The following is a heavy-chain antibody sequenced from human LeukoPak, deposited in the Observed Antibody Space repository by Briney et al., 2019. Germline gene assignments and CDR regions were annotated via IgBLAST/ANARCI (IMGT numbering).Heavy chain of an antibody. Sequence: SETLSLTCTVSGGSISSGGYYWSWIRQHPGKGLEWIGYIYYSGSTYYNPSLKSRVTISVDTSKNQFSLKLNSVTAADTAVYYCARDLLNEGNHLDYWGQGTLVTVSS. CDR2: IYYSGST. J-gene: IGHJ4*02. D-gene: IGHD4-23*01. CDR3: ARDLLNEGNHLDY. CDR1: GGSISSGGYY. V-gene: IGHV4-31*03.